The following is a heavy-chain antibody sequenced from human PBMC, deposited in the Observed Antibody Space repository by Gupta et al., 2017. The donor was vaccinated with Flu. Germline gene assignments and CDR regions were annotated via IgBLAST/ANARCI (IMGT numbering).Heavy chain of an antibody. CDR3: ARDPNGSGSYPKTRYYYYGMDV. V-gene: IGHV1-18*01. CDR2: ISAYNGNT. D-gene: IGHD3-10*01. J-gene: IGHJ6*02. Sequence: QVQLVQSGAEVKKPGASVKVSCKASGYTFTSYGISWVRQAPGQGLEWMGWISAYNGNTNYAQKLQGRVTMTTDTSTSTAYMELRSLRSDDTAVYYCARDPNGSGSYPKTRYYYYGMDVWGQGTTVTGSS. CDR1: GYTFTSYG.